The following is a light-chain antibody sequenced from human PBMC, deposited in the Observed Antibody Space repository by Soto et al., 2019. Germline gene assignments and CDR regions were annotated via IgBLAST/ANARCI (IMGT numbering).Light chain of an antibody. V-gene: IGKV3-15*01. CDR2: GVS. Sequence: EIGMTHSPATLSVSPRERATLSCRASQRVSSNLAWYQQKPGQAPRLLIYGVSTRATGIPARFSASGSGTEFTLTISSLQSEDFAFYYCQQYGSSPGTFGQGTKVDIK. J-gene: IGKJ1*01. CDR1: QRVSSN. CDR3: QQYGSSPGT.